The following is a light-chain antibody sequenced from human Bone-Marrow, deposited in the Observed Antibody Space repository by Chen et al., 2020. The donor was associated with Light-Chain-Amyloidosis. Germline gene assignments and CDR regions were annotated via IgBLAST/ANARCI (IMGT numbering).Light chain of an antibody. V-gene: IGLV3-25*03. CDR1: DLPTKY. CDR3: QSADSSGTYEVI. Sequence: SYELTQPPSVSVSPGQTARITCSGDDLPTKYAYWYQQKPGQAPVLVIRRDTERPSGISVRFSGSSSGTTATLAISGVQAEDEADYHCQSADSSGTYEVIFGGGTKLTVL. CDR2: RDT. J-gene: IGLJ2*01.